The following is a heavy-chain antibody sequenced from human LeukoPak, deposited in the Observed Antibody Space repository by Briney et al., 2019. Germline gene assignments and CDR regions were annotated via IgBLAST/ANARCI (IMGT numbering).Heavy chain of an antibody. J-gene: IGHJ4*02. Sequence: ASVKVSCKASGYTFTGYYMHWVRQAPGQGLEWMGWINPNSGGTNYAQKFQGRVTMTRDTSISTAYMELSRLRADDTAVYYCAGVPRAGKNYFDYWGQGTLVTVSS. CDR2: INPNSGGT. CDR1: GYTFTGYY. D-gene: IGHD3-10*01. CDR3: AGVPRAGKNYFDY. V-gene: IGHV1-2*02.